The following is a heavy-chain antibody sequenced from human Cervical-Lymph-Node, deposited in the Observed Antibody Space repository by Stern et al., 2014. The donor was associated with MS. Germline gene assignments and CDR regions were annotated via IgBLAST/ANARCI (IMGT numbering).Heavy chain of an antibody. D-gene: IGHD1-26*01. CDR3: ARSEWARPPLDY. CDR1: GFTFSSYS. CDR2: ISSSSSYI. V-gene: IGHV3-21*01. J-gene: IGHJ4*02. Sequence: EVQLVQSGGGLVKPGGSLKLSCAASGFTFSSYSMNWVRQAPGKGLEWVSSISSSSSYIYYADSVNGRFTISRDNAKTSLYLQMNSLRADDTAVYYCARSEWARPPLDYWGQGTLVTVSS.